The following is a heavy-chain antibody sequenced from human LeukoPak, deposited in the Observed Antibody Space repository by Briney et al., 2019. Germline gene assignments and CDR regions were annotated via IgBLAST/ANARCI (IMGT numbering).Heavy chain of an antibody. CDR2: INGDGSTT. CDR1: GFTFSSYW. Sequence: QPGGSLRLSCAASGFTFSSYWMHWVRQAPGKGMVWVSRINGDGSTTIYADSVKGRFTISRDNSKNTLYLQMNSLRPEDTAVYYCAKDRTYDYGTYDAFDIWGPGTMVTVSS. J-gene: IGHJ3*02. CDR3: AKDRTYDYGTYDAFDI. V-gene: IGHV3-74*01. D-gene: IGHD4-17*01.